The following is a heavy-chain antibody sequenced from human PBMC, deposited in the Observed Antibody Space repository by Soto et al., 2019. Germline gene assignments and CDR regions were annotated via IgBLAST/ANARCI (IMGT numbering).Heavy chain of an antibody. CDR3: AREGRTAMGYYGMDV. V-gene: IGHV4-4*02. CDR1: GGSISSSNW. CDR2: IYHSGST. D-gene: IGHD5-18*01. Sequence: QVQLQESGPGLVKPSGTLSLTCAVSGGSISSSNWWSWVRQPPGKGLEWIGDIYHSGSTNYNPSLKSRVTISVDKSKNQCSLKLSSVTAADTAVYYCAREGRTAMGYYGMDVWGQGTTVTVSS. J-gene: IGHJ6*02.